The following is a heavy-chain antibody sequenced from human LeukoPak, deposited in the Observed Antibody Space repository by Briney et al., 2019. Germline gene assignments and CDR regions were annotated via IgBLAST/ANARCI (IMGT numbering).Heavy chain of an antibody. V-gene: IGHV4-59*01. D-gene: IGHD3-22*01. CDR2: IYYSGST. Sequence: SETLSLTCTVSGGSLSSYYWSWIRQPPGEGLEWIGYIYYSGSTKYDPSLKSRVTISVDTSRNQISLDLSSVTAADTAVYYCARGAPYYYDSSGDCWGQGTLVTVSS. J-gene: IGHJ4*02. CDR1: GGSLSSYY. CDR3: ARGAPYYYDSSGDC.